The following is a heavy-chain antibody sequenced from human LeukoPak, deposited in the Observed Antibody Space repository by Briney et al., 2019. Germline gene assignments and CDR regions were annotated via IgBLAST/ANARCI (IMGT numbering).Heavy chain of an antibody. CDR1: GFTFSTYA. J-gene: IGHJ4*02. V-gene: IGHV3-23*01. CDR2: ISGSSPNT. Sequence: PGVSLRLSCAASGFTFSTYAMSWVRQAPGKGLEWVSAISGSSPNTYYAASVKGRFTISRDNSKNTLYLQMNSLRAEDTAMYYCAKDDGDYAQGYYLDHWGQGTLVTVSS. D-gene: IGHD4-17*01. CDR3: AKDDGDYAQGYYLDH.